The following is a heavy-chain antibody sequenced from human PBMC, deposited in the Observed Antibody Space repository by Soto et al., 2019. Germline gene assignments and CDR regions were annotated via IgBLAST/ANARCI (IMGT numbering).Heavy chain of an antibody. V-gene: IGHV3-30-3*01. CDR3: ARDRGSYNWNFPSTYYYGMDV. Sequence: GGSLRLSCAASGFTFSSYAMHWVRQAPGKGLEWVAVISYDGSNKYYADSVKGRFTISRDNSKNTLYLQMNSLRAEDTAVYYCARDRGSYNWNFPSTYYYGMDVWGQGTTVTVSS. CDR1: GFTFSSYA. D-gene: IGHD1-7*01. CDR2: ISYDGSNK. J-gene: IGHJ6*02.